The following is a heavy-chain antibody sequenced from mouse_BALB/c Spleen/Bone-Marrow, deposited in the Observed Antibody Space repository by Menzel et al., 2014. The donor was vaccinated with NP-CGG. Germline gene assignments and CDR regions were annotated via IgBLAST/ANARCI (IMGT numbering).Heavy chain of an antibody. V-gene: IGHV7-3*02. CDR3: ARGWITTGFAY. CDR1: GFTFTDYY. CDR2: IRNKANGYTT. J-gene: IGHJ3*01. Sequence: EVQLVESGGGLVQPGGSLRPSCATSGFTFTDYYMSWVRQPPGKALEWLGFIRNKANGYTTEYSASVKGRFTISRDNSQSILYLQMNTLRAEDSATYYCARGWITTGFAYWGQGTLVTVSA. D-gene: IGHD1-1*01.